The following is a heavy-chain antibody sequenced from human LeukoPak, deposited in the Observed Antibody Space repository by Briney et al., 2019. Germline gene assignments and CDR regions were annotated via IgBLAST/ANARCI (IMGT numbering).Heavy chain of an antibody. J-gene: IGHJ5*02. V-gene: IGHV4-39*01. Sequence: SETLSLTCTVSGGSISSSDYYWGWVRQPPGKGLEWIGSIFYSGAAHCNPSLKSRVTISVDTSNNQFSLMLSSVTAADTAVYYCARRIANRNWFDPWGQGILVTVSS. CDR3: ARRIANRNWFDP. CDR2: IFYSGAA. D-gene: IGHD1/OR15-1a*01. CDR1: GGSISSSDYY.